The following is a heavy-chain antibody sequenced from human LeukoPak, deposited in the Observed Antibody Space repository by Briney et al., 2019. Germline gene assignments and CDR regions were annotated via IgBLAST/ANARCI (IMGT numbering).Heavy chain of an antibody. V-gene: IGHV4-34*01. CDR3: ARQKRVVRGNPYYYYYYMDV. D-gene: IGHD3-10*01. J-gene: IGHJ6*03. CDR1: GGSFSGHY. CDR2: INHSGST. Sequence: PSETLSLTCAVYGGSFSGHYWSWIRRPPGKGLEWIGEINHSGSTNYNPSLKSRVTISVDTSKYQFSLTAADTAVYYCARQKRVVRGNPYYYYYYMDVWGKGTTVTISS.